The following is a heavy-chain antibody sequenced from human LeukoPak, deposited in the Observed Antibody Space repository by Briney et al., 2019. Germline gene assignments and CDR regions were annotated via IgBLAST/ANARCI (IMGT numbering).Heavy chain of an antibody. J-gene: IGHJ4*02. D-gene: IGHD3/OR15-3a*01. Sequence: SETLSLTCTVSGGSISSYYWSWIRQPPGKGLEWIGYIYYSGSTNYNPSLKSRVTISVDTSKNQFFLKLSSVTAADTAVYHCARSDWLLSPFDYWGQGTLVTVSS. CDR2: IYYSGST. CDR3: ARSDWLLSPFDY. V-gene: IGHV4-59*08. CDR1: GGSISSYY.